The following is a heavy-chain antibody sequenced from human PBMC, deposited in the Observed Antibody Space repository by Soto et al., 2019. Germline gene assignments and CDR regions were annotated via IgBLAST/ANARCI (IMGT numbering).Heavy chain of an antibody. J-gene: IGHJ4*02. CDR2: IYYSGIT. V-gene: IGHV4-61*01. CDR3: ARGSDSSGWSPYFGY. Sequence: SETQSLTYTVSGGSVSSGSYYWSWNRQPPGKGLEWIGYIYYSGITNYNPSLKSRVTISVDTSKNQLSLKPSSVTAADTALYYCARGSDSSGWSPYFGYWGQGTLVTVS. CDR1: GGSVSSGSYY. D-gene: IGHD6-19*01.